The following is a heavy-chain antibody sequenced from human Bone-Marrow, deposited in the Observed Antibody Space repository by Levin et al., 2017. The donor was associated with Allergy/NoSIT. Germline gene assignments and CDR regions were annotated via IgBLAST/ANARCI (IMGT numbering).Heavy chain of an antibody. Sequence: PGGSLRLSCKVSGYRFSDHWIGWVRQTPGKGLEWMGIIFPSDSDTKYSPSFQGHVTFSVDESINTAYLQWTSLKASDTAMYYCVRHDLGHTGHHYIDFWGQGTLVTVSS. CDR1: GYRFSDHW. D-gene: IGHD3/OR15-3a*01. CDR2: IFPSDSDT. V-gene: IGHV5-51*01. J-gene: IGHJ4*02. CDR3: VRHDLGHTGHHYIDF.